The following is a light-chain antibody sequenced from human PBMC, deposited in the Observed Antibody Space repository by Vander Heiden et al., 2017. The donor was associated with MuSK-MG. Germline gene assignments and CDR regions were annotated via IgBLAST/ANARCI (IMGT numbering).Light chain of an antibody. V-gene: IGKV2-28*01. J-gene: IGKJ4*01. CDR3: MQALQTPLT. CDR1: QSLLHSNGYNY. CDR2: LGS. Sequence: DIVMTQSQLSLPVTPGEPASISCRSSQSLLHSNGYNYLDWYLQKPGQSPQLLIYLGSNRASGVPDRFSGSGSGTDFTLKIIRVEAEDVGVYYCMQALQTPLTFGGGTKVEIK.